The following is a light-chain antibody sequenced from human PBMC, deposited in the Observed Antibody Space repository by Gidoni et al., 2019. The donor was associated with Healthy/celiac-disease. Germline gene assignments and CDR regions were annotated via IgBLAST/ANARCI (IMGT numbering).Light chain of an antibody. J-gene: IGKJ2*01. CDR3: QQYDDLPYT. Sequence: IQMTQSPSSLSASVGDRVTITCQASQDINNYLNWYQQKPGKATKLLIYDASNLETGVPSSVSGSGSGTDFTFTISSLQPEDIATYYCQQYDDLPYTFGQGTKLEIK. CDR1: QDINNY. CDR2: DAS. V-gene: IGKV1-33*01.